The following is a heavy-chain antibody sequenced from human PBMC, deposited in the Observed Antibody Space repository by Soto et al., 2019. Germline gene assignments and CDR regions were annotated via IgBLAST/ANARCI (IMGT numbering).Heavy chain of an antibody. Sequence: EAQLVESGGGFVQPGRSLRLSCAGSGFIFDDFAIHWVRQVPGKGLEWVSGISWNSDSIGYADSVKGRFTISRDNAKNALYLQMNSLRVEDTALYYCTKVGGLYDFWSGPLHFDLWGQGTLVTVSS. CDR1: GFIFDDFA. CDR3: TKVGGLYDFWSGPLHFDL. V-gene: IGHV3-9*01. D-gene: IGHD3-3*01. J-gene: IGHJ4*02. CDR2: ISWNSDSI.